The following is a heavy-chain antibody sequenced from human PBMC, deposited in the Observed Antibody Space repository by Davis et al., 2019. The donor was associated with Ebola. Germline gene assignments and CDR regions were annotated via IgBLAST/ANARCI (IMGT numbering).Heavy chain of an antibody. V-gene: IGHV3-23*01. D-gene: IGHD3-9*01. J-gene: IGHJ4*02. CDR1: GFTFGDYA. CDR3: ARYFGSYVDY. CDR2: ISGSGGST. Sequence: PGGSLRLSCTASGFTFGDYAMSWFRQAPGKGLEWVSAISGSGGSTYYADSVKGRFTISRDNSKNTLYLQMNSLRAEDTAVYYCARYFGSYVDYWGQGTLVTVSS.